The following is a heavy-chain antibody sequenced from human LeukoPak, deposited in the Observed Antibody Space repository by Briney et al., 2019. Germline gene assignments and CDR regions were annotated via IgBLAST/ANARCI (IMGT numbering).Heavy chain of an antibody. D-gene: IGHD1-26*01. CDR2: ISDSGAST. CDR3: AKDRVVGSTYYFDY. V-gene: IGHV3-23*01. Sequence: GGSLRLSCAASGFTFSSYAMSWVRQAPVKGLEWVSAISDSGASTYYAGSVKGRFTISRDNSKNTLFLQMNSLRAEDTAVYYCAKDRVVGSTYYFDYWGQGTLVTVSS. CDR1: GFTFSSYA. J-gene: IGHJ4*02.